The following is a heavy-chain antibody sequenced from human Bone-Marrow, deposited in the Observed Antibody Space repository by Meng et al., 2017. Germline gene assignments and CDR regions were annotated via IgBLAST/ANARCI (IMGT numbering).Heavy chain of an antibody. J-gene: IGHJ6*02. CDR2: ISGSSSTI. CDR1: GFRFSDYY. D-gene: IGHD3-16*01. CDR3: ARDGGNYYYYGMDV. V-gene: IGHV3-11*01. Sequence: GGSLRLSCAASGFRFSDYYMTWIRQAPGKGLEWISYISGSSSTIYYADSVKGRFTISRDNAKKSLYLQMNSLRADDTAVYYCARDGGNYYYYGMDVWGQGTTVTVSS.